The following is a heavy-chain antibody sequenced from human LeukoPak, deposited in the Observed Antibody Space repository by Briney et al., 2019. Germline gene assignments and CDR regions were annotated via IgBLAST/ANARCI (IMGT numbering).Heavy chain of an antibody. V-gene: IGHV4-4*02. D-gene: IGHD3-10*01. J-gene: IGHJ3*02. CDR1: GGSISSSNW. CDR3: ARGSGSGSFADAFDI. Sequence: PSETLSLTCAVSGGSISSSNWWSWVRQPPGKGLEWIGEIYHSGSTNYNPSLKSRVTISVDKSKNQFSLKLSSVTAADTAVYYCARGSGSGSFADAFDIWGQGTMVTVSS. CDR2: IYHSGST.